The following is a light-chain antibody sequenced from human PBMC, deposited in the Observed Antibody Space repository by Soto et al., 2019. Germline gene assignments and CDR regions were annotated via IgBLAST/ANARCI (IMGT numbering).Light chain of an antibody. V-gene: IGLV2-23*01. CDR1: SSDVGSYNL. CDR3: CSYAGNSSFV. J-gene: IGLJ1*01. CDR2: EGS. Sequence: QSVLTQPASVSGSPGQSITISCTGTSSDVGSYNLVSWYQQHPGTAPKLMIYEGSKWPSGVSNRFSGSKSGNTASLTISGLQAEDEADYYCCSYAGNSSFVFGTGTKLTVL.